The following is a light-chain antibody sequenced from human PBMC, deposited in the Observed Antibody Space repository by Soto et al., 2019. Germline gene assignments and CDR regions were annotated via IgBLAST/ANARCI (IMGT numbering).Light chain of an antibody. CDR3: QQYNSLWT. CDR1: QSISSW. V-gene: IGKV1-5*03. CDR2: KAS. J-gene: IGKJ1*01. Sequence: DIQMTQSPSTLSASVGDRVTITCRASQSISSWLASYQQKPGKAPKLLIYKASSLESGVPLRFSGSGSGTEFTLTISSLQPDDFATYYCQQYNSLWTFGQGTNVEIK.